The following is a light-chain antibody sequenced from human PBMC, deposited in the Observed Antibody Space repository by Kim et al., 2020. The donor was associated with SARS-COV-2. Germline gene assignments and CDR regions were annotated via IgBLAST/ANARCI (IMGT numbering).Light chain of an antibody. CDR1: QSVSSY. J-gene: IGKJ1*01. CDR2: DAS. CDR3: QQRSNWSPWT. Sequence: SPGERATLSCRASQSVSSYLAGYQQKPGQAPRLLIYDASNRATGIPARFSGSGSGTDFTLTISSLEPEDFAVYYCQQRSNWSPWTFGQGTKVDIK. V-gene: IGKV3-11*01.